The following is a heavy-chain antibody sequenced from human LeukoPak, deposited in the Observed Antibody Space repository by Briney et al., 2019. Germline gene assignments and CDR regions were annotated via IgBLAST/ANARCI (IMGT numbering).Heavy chain of an antibody. D-gene: IGHD2-2*01. Sequence: GGSLRLSCVASGFIFSNTWMSWVRQAPGKGLEWVGRLKSQTDGGTTDYAAPVGGRFTISRDDSKNTLYLQMDSLKTDDTAVYYCATGPEPAAMVFDFWGQGTLVTVSS. CDR3: ATGPEPAAMVFDF. J-gene: IGHJ4*02. V-gene: IGHV3-15*01. CDR2: LKSQTDGGTT. CDR1: GFIFSNTW.